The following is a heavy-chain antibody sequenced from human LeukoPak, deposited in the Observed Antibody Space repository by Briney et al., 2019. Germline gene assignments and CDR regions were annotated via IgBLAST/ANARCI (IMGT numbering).Heavy chain of an antibody. CDR2: IIPIFGIA. D-gene: IGHD3-3*01. CDR3: ARDSAGYNHDFWSFIAFDI. CDR1: GGTFSSYA. J-gene: IGHJ3*02. V-gene: IGHV1-69*05. Sequence: ASVKVSCKASGGTFSSYAISWVRQAPGQGLEWMGGIIPIFGIANYAQKFQGRVTITTDESTSTAYMELSSLRSEDTAVYYCARDSAGYNHDFWSFIAFDIWGQGTMVTVSS.